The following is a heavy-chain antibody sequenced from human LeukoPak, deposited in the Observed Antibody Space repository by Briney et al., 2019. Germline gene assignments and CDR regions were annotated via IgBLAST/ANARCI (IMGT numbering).Heavy chain of an antibody. Sequence: ASVKVSCKASGYTFTGYYMRWVRQAPGQGLEWMGWINPNSGGTNYAQKFQGRVTMTRDTSISTAYMELSRLRSDDTAVYYCARGGYPDYYYYYMDVWGKGTTVTISS. CDR1: GYTFTGYY. D-gene: IGHD5-12*01. J-gene: IGHJ6*03. CDR3: ARGGYPDYYYYYMDV. V-gene: IGHV1-2*02. CDR2: INPNSGGT.